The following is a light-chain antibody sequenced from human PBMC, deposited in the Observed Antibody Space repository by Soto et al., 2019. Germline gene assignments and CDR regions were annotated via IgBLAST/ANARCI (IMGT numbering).Light chain of an antibody. CDR3: AAWDARMNGVV. CDR1: SSNIGTNT. CDR2: SND. J-gene: IGLJ3*02. V-gene: IGLV1-44*01. Sequence: QSVLTQPPSTSGTPGQRVTISCSGSSSNIGTNTVNWYQQVPGTTPTLLIYSNDQRPSGVPARFSGAKSGTSVSLAISGLQSDDEADYFCAAWDARMNGVVFGGGTKLTVL.